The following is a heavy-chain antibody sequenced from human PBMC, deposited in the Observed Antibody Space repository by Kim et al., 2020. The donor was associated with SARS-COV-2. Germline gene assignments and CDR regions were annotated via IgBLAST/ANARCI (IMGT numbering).Heavy chain of an antibody. J-gene: IGHJ6*03. CDR3: ARFLSGYDYYYSFYMTV. CDR2: IYPGDSDT. V-gene: IGHV5-51*01. D-gene: IGHD5-12*01. Sequence: GESLKISCKGSGYSFTSYWIGWVRQMPGKGLESMGIIYPGDSDTRYSPSFQGQVTISADKSISTAYLQWSSLKASDTAMYYCARFLSGYDYYYSFYMTVWGRGTAVTVSS. CDR1: GYSFTSYW.